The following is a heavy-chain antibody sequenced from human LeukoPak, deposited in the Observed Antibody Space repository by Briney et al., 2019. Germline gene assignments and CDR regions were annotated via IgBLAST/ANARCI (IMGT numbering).Heavy chain of an antibody. CDR2: ISGSGGST. Sequence: PGGSLRLSCAASEFTFSNYAMNWVRQGPGKGLEWVSAISGSGGSTYYADSVKGRFTISRDNSKNTLYLQMNSLRGDDTAVYYCAKDWGITMVRGAHYFDSWGQGTLVTVSS. D-gene: IGHD3-10*01. CDR3: AKDWGITMVRGAHYFDS. J-gene: IGHJ4*02. V-gene: IGHV3-23*01. CDR1: EFTFSNYA.